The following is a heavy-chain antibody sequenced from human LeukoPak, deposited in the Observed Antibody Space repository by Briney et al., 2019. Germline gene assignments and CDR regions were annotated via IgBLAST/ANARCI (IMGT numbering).Heavy chain of an antibody. Sequence: SETLSLTCTVSGGSISSSSYYWGWIRQPPGKGLEWIGSIYYSGSTYYNPSLKSRVTISVDTSKNQFSLKLSSATAADTAVYYCARLLGGLRRGRYYYGSGSYYDYWGQGTLVTVSS. CDR3: ARLLGGLRRGRYYYGSGSYYDY. V-gene: IGHV4-39*07. J-gene: IGHJ4*02. CDR1: GGSISSSSYY. D-gene: IGHD3-10*01. CDR2: IYYSGST.